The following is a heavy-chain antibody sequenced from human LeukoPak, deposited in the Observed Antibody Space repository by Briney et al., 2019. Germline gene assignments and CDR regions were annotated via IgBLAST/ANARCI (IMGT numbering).Heavy chain of an antibody. CDR3: TRDLRTGTYYYMDV. CDR2: ISTDSGDA. CDR1: GYHFTGYH. J-gene: IGHJ6*03. Sequence: ASVKVSCKASGYHFTGYHVHWVRQAPGQGLEWMGRISTDSGDADIAQKFQGRVTMTRDTSISTAYMELSRLTSDDSAVYYCTRDLRTGTYYYMDVWGEGTAVTVSS. D-gene: IGHD7-27*01. V-gene: IGHV1-2*02.